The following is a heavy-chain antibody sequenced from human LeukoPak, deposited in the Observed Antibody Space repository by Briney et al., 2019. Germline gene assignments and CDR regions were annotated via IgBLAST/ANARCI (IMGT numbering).Heavy chain of an antibody. D-gene: IGHD6-13*01. J-gene: IGHJ4*02. CDR2: ISSNAFST. Sequence: GGSLRLSCAASAFTFSTYGMTWVRQAPGKGLEWVSSISSNAFSTYYAASVKGRFTVSRDNSKNTLYLQMNSLRAKDTAIYYCAKIKDAAGTDYWGQGTLVTVSS. CDR3: AKIKDAAGTDY. V-gene: IGHV3-23*01. CDR1: AFTFSTYG.